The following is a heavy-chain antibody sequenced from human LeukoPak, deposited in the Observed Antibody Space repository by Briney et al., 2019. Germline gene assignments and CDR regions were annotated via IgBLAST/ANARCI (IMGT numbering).Heavy chain of an antibody. CDR3: ATAGAAAGGYYFDY. CDR2: VDPEDGET. V-gene: IGHV1-69-2*01. J-gene: IGHJ4*02. Sequence: ASVKVSCKVSGYTFTYYYMHWVQQAPGKGLEWMGLVDPEDGETIYAEKFQGRVTITADTSTDTAYMELSSLRSEDTAVYYCATAGAAAGGYYFDYWGQGTLVTVSS. D-gene: IGHD6-13*01. CDR1: GYTFTYYY.